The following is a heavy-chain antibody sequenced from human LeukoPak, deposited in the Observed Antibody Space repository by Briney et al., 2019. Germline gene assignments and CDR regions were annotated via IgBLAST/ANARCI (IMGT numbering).Heavy chain of an antibody. Sequence: GGSLRLSCAASGFTFSSYGMHWVRQAPGKGLEWVAVISYDGSNKYYADSVKGRFTISRDNSKNTLYLQMNSLRAEDTAVYYCAKDWTNYYDSSGYYYADYYYYYGMDVWGQGTTVTVSS. J-gene: IGHJ6*02. D-gene: IGHD3-22*01. V-gene: IGHV3-30*18. CDR1: GFTFSSYG. CDR3: AKDWTNYYDSSGYYYADYYYYYGMDV. CDR2: ISYDGSNK.